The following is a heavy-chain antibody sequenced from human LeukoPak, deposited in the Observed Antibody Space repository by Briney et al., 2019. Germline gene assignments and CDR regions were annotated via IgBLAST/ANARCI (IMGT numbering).Heavy chain of an antibody. CDR2: IYYSGST. Sequence: SETLSLTCTVSGGSISSGGYYWSWIRQHPGKGLEWIGYIYYSGSTYYNPSLKSRVTISVGTSKNQFSLKLSSVTAADTAVYYCARFAGSYYFDYWGQGTLVTVSS. D-gene: IGHD1-26*01. J-gene: IGHJ4*02. CDR1: GGSISSGGYY. V-gene: IGHV4-31*03. CDR3: ARFAGSYYFDY.